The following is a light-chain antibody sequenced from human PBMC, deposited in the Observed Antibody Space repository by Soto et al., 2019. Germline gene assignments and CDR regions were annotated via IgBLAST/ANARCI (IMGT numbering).Light chain of an antibody. CDR1: QSIGSF. J-gene: IGKJ2*01. CDR2: DKS. V-gene: IGKV3-11*01. Sequence: EIVLTQSPATLSLSPGERATLSCRASQSIGSFLAWYQQKPGQAPRLLIYDKSNRATGIPAKFSGSGSETDFALTISSREPEDSAVYYCQQRSDWPTFGQGTKVEIK. CDR3: QQRSDWPT.